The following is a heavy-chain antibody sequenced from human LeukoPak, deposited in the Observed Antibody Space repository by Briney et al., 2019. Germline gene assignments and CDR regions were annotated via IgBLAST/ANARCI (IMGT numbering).Heavy chain of an antibody. CDR3: AREFDQAFYYYMDV. CDR1: GFTFSSYG. J-gene: IGHJ6*03. D-gene: IGHD2-2*01. Sequence: GRSLRLSCAASGFTFSSYGMHWVRQAPGKGLEWVAVIWYGGSNKYYADSVKGRFTISRDNSKNTLYLQMNSLRAEDTAVYYCAREFDQAFYYYMDVWGKGTTVTVSS. V-gene: IGHV3-33*08. CDR2: IWYGGSNK.